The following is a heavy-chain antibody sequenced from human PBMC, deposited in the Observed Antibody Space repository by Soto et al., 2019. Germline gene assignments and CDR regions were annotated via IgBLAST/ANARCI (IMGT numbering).Heavy chain of an antibody. Sequence: EVQLVESGGGLVKPGGSLRLSCAASGFTFNNAWMHWVRQAPGKGLEWVGRIQSETDGGTTDSAGPVKGRFTISRDDSTNTLDLQMNNLTTGDTAIYYCTTGKWLSDYWGQGTLVTVSS. CDR2: IQSETDGGTT. D-gene: IGHD6-19*01. CDR1: GFTFNNAW. J-gene: IGHJ4*02. CDR3: TTGKWLSDY. V-gene: IGHV3-15*07.